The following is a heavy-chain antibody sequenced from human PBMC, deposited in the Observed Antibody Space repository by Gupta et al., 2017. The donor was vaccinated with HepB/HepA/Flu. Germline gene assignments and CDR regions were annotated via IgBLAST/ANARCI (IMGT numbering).Heavy chain of an antibody. CDR1: GGSFSGYY. CDR3: ARVQSPGFEGIDP. V-gene: IGHV4-34*01. D-gene: IGHD3-10*01. CDR2: INHSGST. J-gene: IGHJ5*02. Sequence: QVQLQQWGAGLLKPSETLSLTCAVYGGSFSGYYWSWIRQPPGKGLEWIGEINHSGSTNYNPSLKSRVTISVDTSKNQFSLKLSSVTAADTAVYYCARVQSPGFEGIDPWGQGTLVTVSS.